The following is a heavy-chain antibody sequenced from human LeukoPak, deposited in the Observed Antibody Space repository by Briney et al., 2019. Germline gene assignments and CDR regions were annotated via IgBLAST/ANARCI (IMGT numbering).Heavy chain of an antibody. CDR3: ARERIFDY. V-gene: IGHV3-48*04. D-gene: IGHD3-3*01. CDR1: GFTFSSYS. CDR2: ISSGSGSI. Sequence: GRSLRLSCAASGFTFSSYSMNWVRQAPGKGLEWLSYISSGSGSIYYADSVRGRFTISRDNAKNSLYLQMNSLRAEDSAVYYCARERIFDYWGQGTLVTVSS. J-gene: IGHJ4*02.